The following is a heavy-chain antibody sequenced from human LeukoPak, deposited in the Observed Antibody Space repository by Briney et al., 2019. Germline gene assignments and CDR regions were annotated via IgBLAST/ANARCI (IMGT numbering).Heavy chain of an antibody. J-gene: IGHJ6*03. CDR1: GYTFTNYG. D-gene: IGHD3-22*01. Sequence: ASVKVSCKASGYTFTNYGISWVRQAPGQGLEWMGWISAYNGDTNYAQKLQGRVTMTTDTSTSTAYMELRSLRSDDTAVYYCARGADGSGHYYYYYYMDVWGKGTTVTISS. CDR2: ISAYNGDT. CDR3: ARGADGSGHYYYYYYMDV. V-gene: IGHV1-18*01.